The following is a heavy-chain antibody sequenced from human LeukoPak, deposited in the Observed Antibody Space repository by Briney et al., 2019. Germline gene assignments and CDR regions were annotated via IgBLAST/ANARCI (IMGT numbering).Heavy chain of an antibody. CDR1: GFTFSSYG. D-gene: IGHD6-13*01. V-gene: IGHV4-39*07. J-gene: IGHJ4*02. CDR2: IYYSGST. Sequence: GSLRLSCAASGFTFSSYGMHWVRQAPGKGLEWIGSIYYSGSTYYNPSLKSRVTISVDTSKNQFSLKLSSVTAADTAVYYCAGHLISSSWAYFDYWGQGTLVTVSS. CDR3: AGHLISSSWAYFDY.